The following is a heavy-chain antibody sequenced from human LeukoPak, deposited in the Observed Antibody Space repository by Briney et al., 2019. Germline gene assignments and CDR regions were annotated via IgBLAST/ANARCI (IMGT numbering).Heavy chain of an antibody. CDR3: ATRWGGSVGIYYYVDV. V-gene: IGHV1-69*05. CDR2: IIPIFGTA. J-gene: IGHJ6*03. CDR1: GGTFSSNA. D-gene: IGHD4-23*01. Sequence: SVNVSCKASGGTFSSNAVNWVRQASGQGLEWMGGIIPIFGTAEYAQKYQGGVTITTDESTSTVYLDLSSLKSDDTAVYYCATRWGGSVGIYYYVDVWGTGTTVTVSS.